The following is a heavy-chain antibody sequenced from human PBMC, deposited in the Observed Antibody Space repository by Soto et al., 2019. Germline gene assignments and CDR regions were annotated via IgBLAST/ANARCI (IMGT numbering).Heavy chain of an antibody. Sequence: LKISCQGSGYSFTPYWIGWVRQMPGKGLEWMGIIYPGDSDTRYSPSFQGQVTISADKSISTAYLQWSGLKASDTAMYYCARRDSRSSGVDYWGQGTLVTVSS. J-gene: IGHJ4*02. CDR3: ARRDSRSSGVDY. CDR2: IYPGDSDT. CDR1: GYSFTPYW. D-gene: IGHD6-6*01. V-gene: IGHV5-51*01.